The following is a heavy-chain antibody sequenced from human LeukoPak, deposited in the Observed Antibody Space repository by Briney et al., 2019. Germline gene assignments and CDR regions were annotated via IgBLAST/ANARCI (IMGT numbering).Heavy chain of an antibody. CDR2: IKSKTDGGTT. CDR1: GLTFSNAW. CDR3: TTYSGSYGTIYDFDI. V-gene: IGHV3-15*01. D-gene: IGHD1-26*01. Sequence: PGGSLRLSCAVSGLTFSNAWMSWVRQASGKGLEWVGRIKSKTDGGTTDYAAPVKGRFTISRDDSKNTLYLQMNSLKTEDTAVYYCTTYSGSYGTIYDFDIWGQGTTVTISS. J-gene: IGHJ3*02.